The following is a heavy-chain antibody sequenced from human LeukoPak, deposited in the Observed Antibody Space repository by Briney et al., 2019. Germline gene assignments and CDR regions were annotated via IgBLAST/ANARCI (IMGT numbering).Heavy chain of an antibody. J-gene: IGHJ3*02. CDR1: GGSFSGYY. Sequence: PSETLSLTCAVYGGSFSGYYWSWIRQPPGKGLEWIGEINHSGSTNYNPSLKSRVTISVDTSKNQFSLKLSSVTAADTAVYYCAKDSSSWIDAFDIWGHGTMVTVSS. V-gene: IGHV4-34*01. CDR3: AKDSSSWIDAFDI. CDR2: INHSGST. D-gene: IGHD6-13*01.